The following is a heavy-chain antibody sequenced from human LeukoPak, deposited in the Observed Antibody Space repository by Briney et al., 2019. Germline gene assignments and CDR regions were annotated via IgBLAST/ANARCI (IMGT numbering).Heavy chain of an antibody. V-gene: IGHV3-48*01. D-gene: IGHD3-16*01. CDR3: VRERFRGSDY. CDR1: GFTFSSYS. J-gene: IGHJ4*02. Sequence: GGSLRLSCAASGFTFSSYSMNWVRQAPGKGLEWVSYISSSSSTMYYADSVKGRFTISRDNAKNSLYLQMNSLRAEDTAVYYCVRERFRGSDYWGQGTLVTVSS. CDR2: ISSSSSTM.